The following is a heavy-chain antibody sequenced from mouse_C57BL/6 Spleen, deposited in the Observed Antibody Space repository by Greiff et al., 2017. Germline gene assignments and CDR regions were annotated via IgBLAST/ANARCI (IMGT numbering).Heavy chain of an antibody. Sequence: ESGAELVRPGASVTLSCKASGYTFTDYEMHWVKQTPVHGLEWIGAIDPETGGTAYNQKFKGKAILTADKSSSTAYMELRSLTSEDSAVYYCTRWAGASVVAHFDYWGQGTTLTVSS. V-gene: IGHV1-15*01. J-gene: IGHJ2*01. CDR1: GYTFTDYE. CDR2: IDPETGGT. CDR3: TRWAGASVVAHFDY. D-gene: IGHD1-1*01.